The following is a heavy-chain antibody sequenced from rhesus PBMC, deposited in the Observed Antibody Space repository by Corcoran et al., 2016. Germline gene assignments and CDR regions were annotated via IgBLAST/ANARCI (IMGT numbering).Heavy chain of an antibody. CDR1: GGSIGAYY. CDR2: IDGGSGTS. J-gene: IGHJ4*01. Sequence: QAQLQESGPGVVKPAETLSLTCAVPGGSIGAYYLLSWIRQPPGQGLEWSGHIDGGSGTSSSYPSLKSRLMIAMDTSKNQFSLKLTSVTAADAAVYYCARDSAYWGQGVLVTVSS. CDR3: ARDSAY. V-gene: IGHV4-143*01.